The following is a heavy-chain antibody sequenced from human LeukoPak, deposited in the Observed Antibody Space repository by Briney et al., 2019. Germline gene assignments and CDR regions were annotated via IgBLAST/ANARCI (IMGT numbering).Heavy chain of an antibody. V-gene: IGHV3-30*18. CDR2: ISYDGSNK. D-gene: IGHD3-16*02. CDR3: AKWIYEFVCEGSYRSPGDY. CDR1: GFTFSSYG. J-gene: IGHJ4*02. Sequence: GGSLRLSCAASGFTFSSYGMHWVRQAPGKGLEWVAVISYDGSNKYYADSVKGRFTISRDNSKNTVYLQMNSLRAEDTAVYYCAKWIYEFVCEGSYRSPGDYWGQGTLVTVS.